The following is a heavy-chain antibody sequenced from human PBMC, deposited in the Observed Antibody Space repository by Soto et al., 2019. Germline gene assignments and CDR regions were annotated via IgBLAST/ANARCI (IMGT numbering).Heavy chain of an antibody. J-gene: IGHJ6*03. CDR1: GGTFSSYT. Sequence: ASVKVSCKASGGTFSSYTISWVRQAPGQGLEWMGRIIPILGIANYAQKFQGRVTITADKSTSTAYMELSSLRSEDTAVYYCARVRGPVNWNDPRGANDYYYYYYYMDVWGKGTTVTVSS. CDR2: IIPILGIA. D-gene: IGHD1-20*01. V-gene: IGHV1-69*02. CDR3: ARVRGPVNWNDPRGANDYYYYYYYMDV.